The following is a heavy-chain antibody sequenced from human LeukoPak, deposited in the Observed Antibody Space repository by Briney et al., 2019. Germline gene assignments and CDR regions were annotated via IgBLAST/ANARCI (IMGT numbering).Heavy chain of an antibody. CDR2: IKPDGSEE. CDR1: GFTFSSYW. CDR3: VRNWNLDS. D-gene: IGHD1-1*01. J-gene: IGHJ4*02. Sequence: HPGGSLRLSCAASGFTFSSYWMSWVRQAPGRGLEWVANIKPDGSEENYGDSVKGRFIISRDNTKNSLFLQMDSLTAEDTALYYCVRNWNLDSWGQGALVTVSS. V-gene: IGHV3-7*01.